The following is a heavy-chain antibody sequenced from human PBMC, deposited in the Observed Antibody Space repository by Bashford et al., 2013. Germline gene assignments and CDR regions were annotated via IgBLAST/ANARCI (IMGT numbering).Heavy chain of an antibody. D-gene: IGHD2-2*01. V-gene: IGHV5-51*03. J-gene: IGHJ6*02. Sequence: SGESLKISCQDSGYGFSSYWIAWVRQMPGKGLEWMGIIFPGDSYTKYSPSFQGQVTISADKSISTAYLQWSSLKASDTAMYYCARLTGGSTSPMDVWGQGTTVTVSS. CDR3: ARLTGGSTSPMDV. CDR1: GYGFSSYW. CDR2: IFPGDSYT.